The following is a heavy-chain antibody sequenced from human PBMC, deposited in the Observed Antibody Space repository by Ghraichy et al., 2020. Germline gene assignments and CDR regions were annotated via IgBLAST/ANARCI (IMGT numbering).Heavy chain of an antibody. CDR3: AKSPFSTTSGWYDY. V-gene: IGHV3-30*18. Sequence: GGSLRLSCAASGFTFTSYTMHWVRQAPGKGLEWVAVISSDGSNKYYVGPVRGRFTISRDNSKNTLYLQMNSLRAEDTAVYYCAKSPFSTTSGWYDYWGQGTLVTVSS. D-gene: IGHD6-19*01. J-gene: IGHJ4*02. CDR1: GFTFTSYT. CDR2: ISSDGSNK.